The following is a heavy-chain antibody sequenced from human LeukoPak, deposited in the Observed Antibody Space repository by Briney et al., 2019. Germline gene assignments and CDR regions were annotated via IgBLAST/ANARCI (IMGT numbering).Heavy chain of an antibody. Sequence: PGGSLRLSCAASGFGFSSYGIHWVRQAPGKGLEWVAVISSDGRYKHYGDSVKGRFIISRDNSESSLYLKMDSLRPEDTAVYYCAREGYRGYDYYFEYWGRGALVTVSS. V-gene: IGHV3-30*04. D-gene: IGHD5-12*01. CDR3: AREGYRGYDYYFEY. J-gene: IGHJ4*02. CDR1: GFGFSSYG. CDR2: ISSDGRYK.